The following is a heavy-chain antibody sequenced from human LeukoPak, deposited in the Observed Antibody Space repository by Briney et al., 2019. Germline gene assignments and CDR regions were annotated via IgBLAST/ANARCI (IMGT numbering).Heavy chain of an antibody. Sequence: ASVKVSCKASGYTFTAYYMHWVRQAPGQGLEWMGWIDLNSGGTNYAQKFQGGVTMTRDTSISTAYMELSRLKSDDTAVYYCARSPGYCNSASCYGWFDPWGQGTLVTVSS. CDR2: IDLNSGGT. V-gene: IGHV1-2*02. CDR3: ARSPGYCNSASCYGWFDP. J-gene: IGHJ5*02. CDR1: GYTFTAYY. D-gene: IGHD2-2*01.